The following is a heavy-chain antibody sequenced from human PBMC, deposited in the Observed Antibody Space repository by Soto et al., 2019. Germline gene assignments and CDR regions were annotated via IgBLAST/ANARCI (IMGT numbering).Heavy chain of an antibody. D-gene: IGHD3-16*01. CDR1: GFSFSDHA. J-gene: IGHJ4*02. CDR3: ATDILIPGRPAARYX. CDR2: VAHDGTSK. V-gene: IGHV3-30-3*01. Sequence: GGSLRLSCAASGFSFSDHAMHWVRRAPGKGLEWVSLVAHDGTSKYYAGSVKGRFTISSDKSSNTLFLQMDSLDTEDTAVYYCATDILIPGRPAARYXRGRGPMVTVSX.